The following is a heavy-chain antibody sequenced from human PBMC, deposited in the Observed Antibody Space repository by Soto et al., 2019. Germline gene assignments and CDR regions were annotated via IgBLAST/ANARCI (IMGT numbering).Heavy chain of an antibody. CDR2: ISGSGDTT. D-gene: IGHD6-19*01. J-gene: IGHJ4*02. CDR3: AKENLPRRGWPFDY. Sequence: VGSLRLSCAASGFTFNRYAMSWVRQAPGKGLEWVSAISGSGDTTYNADSVKGRFTISRDNSKNTLYLQMNSLRAEDTAVYYCAKENLPRRGWPFDYWGPGTLVPVSS. CDR1: GFTFNRYA. V-gene: IGHV3-23*01.